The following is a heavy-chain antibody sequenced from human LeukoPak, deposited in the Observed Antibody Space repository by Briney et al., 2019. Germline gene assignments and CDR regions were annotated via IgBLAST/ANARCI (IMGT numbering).Heavy chain of an antibody. CDR1: GITFATSA. CDR2: IVVGSGNI. V-gene: IGHV1-58*01. J-gene: IGHJ6*02. Sequence: ASVKVSCKASGITFATSAVQWVRQARGQRLEWIGWIVVGSGNINYAQKFQERVTITRDMSTSTAYMELSSLRSGDTAVYYCAATLTVTAGSSYYGMDVWGQGTTVTVSS. D-gene: IGHD4-17*01. CDR3: AATLTVTAGSSYYGMDV.